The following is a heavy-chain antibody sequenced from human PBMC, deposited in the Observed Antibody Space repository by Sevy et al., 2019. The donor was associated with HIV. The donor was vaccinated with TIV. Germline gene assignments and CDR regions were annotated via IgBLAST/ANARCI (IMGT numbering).Heavy chain of an antibody. J-gene: IGHJ6*02. CDR1: GYTFTSYG. Sequence: ASVKVSCKASGYTFTSYGISWVRQAPGQGLEWMGWISAYNGNTNYAQKLQGRVTMATDTSTSTAYMELRSLRSDDTAVYYCARDRRDILTGTYYYYGMDVWGQGTTVTVSS. D-gene: IGHD3-9*01. CDR3: ARDRRDILTGTYYYYGMDV. V-gene: IGHV1-18*01. CDR2: ISAYNGNT.